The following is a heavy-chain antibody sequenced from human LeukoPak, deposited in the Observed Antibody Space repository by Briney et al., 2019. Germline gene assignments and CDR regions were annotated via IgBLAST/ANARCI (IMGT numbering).Heavy chain of an antibody. CDR1: GFTFSTYW. CDR3: ARSDYYDN. CDR2: IKSDGSSS. V-gene: IGHV3-74*01. J-gene: IGHJ4*02. Sequence: GGSLRLSCAASGFTFSTYWMHWVRQAPGKGLVWVSRIKSDGSSSSYADSVKGRFTISRDNAKNTLYLQMNSLRAEDTAVYYCARSDYYDNWGQGTLVTVSS.